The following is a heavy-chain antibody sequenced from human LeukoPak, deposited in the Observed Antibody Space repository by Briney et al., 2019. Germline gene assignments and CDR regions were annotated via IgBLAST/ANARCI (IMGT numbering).Heavy chain of an antibody. CDR1: GYSISSGYY. CDR3: ARDESSYCGGDCSDDAFDI. J-gene: IGHJ3*02. D-gene: IGHD2-21*01. CDR2: IYHSGST. Sequence: SETLSLTCTVSGYSISSGYYWGWLRQPPGKGLEWIGSIYHSGSTYYNPSLKSRVTISVDTSKNQFSLKLSSVTAADTAVYYCARDESSYCGGDCSDDAFDIWGQGTMVTVSS. V-gene: IGHV4-38-2*02.